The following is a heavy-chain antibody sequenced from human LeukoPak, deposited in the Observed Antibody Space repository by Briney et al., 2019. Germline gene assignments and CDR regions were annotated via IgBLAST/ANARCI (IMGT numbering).Heavy chain of an antibody. CDR3: ARQLGGGELLYNWFDP. CDR2: IYHSGST. D-gene: IGHD3-10*01. CDR1: GGSISSYY. V-gene: IGHV4-59*08. Sequence: PSETLSLTCTISGGSISSYYWSWIRQPPGKGLEWIGYIYHSGSTNYNPSLKSRVTISVDTSKNQFSLKLSSVTAADTAVYYCARQLGGGELLYNWFDPWGQGTLVTVSS. J-gene: IGHJ5*02.